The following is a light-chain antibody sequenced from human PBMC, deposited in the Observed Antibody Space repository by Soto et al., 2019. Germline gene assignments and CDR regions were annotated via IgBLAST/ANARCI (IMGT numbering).Light chain of an antibody. J-gene: IGLJ1*01. V-gene: IGLV2-14*01. CDR1: TSDFGGYNY. Sequence: QSVLTQPASVSGSPGQSITISCTGTTSDFGGYNYVSWYQHHPGKAPKLLIYEVSNRPSGVSNRFSGSKSGDTASLTISGLQAEDEADYYCTSYPSSSTPCVFGTGTKSPS. CDR2: EVS. CDR3: TSYPSSSTPCV.